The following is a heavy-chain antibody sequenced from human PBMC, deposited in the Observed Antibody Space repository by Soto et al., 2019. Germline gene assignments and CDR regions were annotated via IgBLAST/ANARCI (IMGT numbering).Heavy chain of an antibody. V-gene: IGHV3-30-3*01. D-gene: IGHD3-22*01. J-gene: IGHJ5*02. CDR3: AREHDSSGYYYWFDP. CDR2: ISYDGSNK. CDR1: GFTFSSYA. Sequence: GGSLRLSCAASGFTFSSYAMHWVRQAPGKGLEWVAVISYDGSNKYYADSVKGRFTISRDNSKNTLYLQMNSLRAEDTAVYYCAREHDSSGYYYWFDPWGQGTLVTVS.